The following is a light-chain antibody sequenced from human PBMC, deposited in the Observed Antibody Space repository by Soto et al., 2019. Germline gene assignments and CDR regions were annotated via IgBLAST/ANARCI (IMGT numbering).Light chain of an antibody. CDR1: NIGNKR. CDR3: QVWDIMTDNYV. Sequence: SYVPTQSPSVSVAPEKTATITCGGNNIGNKRVHWYRQKPGQAPVLLISYDSDRPSGIPERFSGSNSGNTATLTISRVEAGDEADYYCQVWDIMTDNYVFGSGTKLTVL. CDR2: YDS. V-gene: IGLV3-21*04. J-gene: IGLJ1*01.